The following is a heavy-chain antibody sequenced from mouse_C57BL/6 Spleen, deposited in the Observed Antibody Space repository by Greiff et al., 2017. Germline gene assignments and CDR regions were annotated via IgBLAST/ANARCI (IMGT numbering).Heavy chain of an antibody. CDR1: GYTFTSYT. CDR2: INPSSGYT. CDR3: ARRYYGSSYFDY. Sequence: QVQLQQSGAELARPGASVKMSCKASGYTFTSYTMHWVKQRPGQGLEWIGYINPSSGYTKYNQKFKDKATLTADKSSSTAYMQLSSLTSEDSAVYYCARRYYGSSYFDYWGQGTTLTVSS. J-gene: IGHJ2*01. D-gene: IGHD1-1*01. V-gene: IGHV1-4*01.